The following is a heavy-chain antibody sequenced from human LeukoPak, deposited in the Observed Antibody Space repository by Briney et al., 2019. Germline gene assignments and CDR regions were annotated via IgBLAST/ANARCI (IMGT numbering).Heavy chain of an antibody. CDR2: ISYSGTT. CDR3: AANSADYNTLGSSYKV. V-gene: IGHV4-39*02. D-gene: IGHD3-10*01. J-gene: IGHJ4*02. Sequence: PSETLSLTCTVSSASISSSPYYWGWIRQSPGTGLEWIGSISYSGTTYYNPSLKSRVTIFVDTPKNHFSLKLSSVTAADTAVYYCAANSADYNTLGSSYKVWGQGTVVTVSS. CDR1: SASISSSPYY.